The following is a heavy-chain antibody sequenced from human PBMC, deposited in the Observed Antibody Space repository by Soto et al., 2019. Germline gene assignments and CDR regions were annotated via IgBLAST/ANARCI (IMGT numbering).Heavy chain of an antibody. CDR2: ISSSSSTI. V-gene: IGHV3-48*01. CDR1: GYIFSTYS. Sequence: EVQLVESGGGLVQPGGSLRLSCGASGYIFSTYSMNWVRQAPGKGLEWVSYISSSSSTIYYADSVKGRFTISRDNAKNSLYLQMNSLRGEDTAVYYCTRDMREVLTMGYFYYGLDVWGQGTAVTVSS. J-gene: IGHJ6*02. CDR3: TRDMREVLTMGYFYYGLDV. D-gene: IGHD1-26*01.